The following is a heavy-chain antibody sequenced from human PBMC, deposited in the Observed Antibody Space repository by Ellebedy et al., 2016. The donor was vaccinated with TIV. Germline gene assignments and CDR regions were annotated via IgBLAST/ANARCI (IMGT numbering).Heavy chain of an antibody. CDR3: TKEGAEAGRPAYLSYDH. V-gene: IGHV3-23*01. CDR1: GFTFSTYP. CDR2: ISANGGTT. D-gene: IGHD6-19*01. Sequence: GESLKISCAASGFTFSTYPMTWVRQAPGQGLEWVSIISANGGTTYYADSVKGRFTISRDNSKDTLDLQMNSLRPEDTAVYYCTKEGAEAGRPAYLSYDHWGQGTLVTVSS. J-gene: IGHJ4*02.